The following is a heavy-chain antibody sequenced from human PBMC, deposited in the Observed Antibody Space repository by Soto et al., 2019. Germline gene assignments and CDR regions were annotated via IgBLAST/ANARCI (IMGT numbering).Heavy chain of an antibody. Sequence: SEPLSLQCTVSGGSIRSGDYYWTWIRQPPGKGLEWIGYIHYSGSTYYNPSLKSRITISVEKSKNQFSLKLNSVTAADTAVYYCATLLRFFGPWGQGIQVTVAS. V-gene: IGHV4-30-4*01. D-gene: IGHD3-3*01. CDR1: GGSIRSGDYY. CDR2: IHYSGST. CDR3: ATLLRFFGP. J-gene: IGHJ5*02.